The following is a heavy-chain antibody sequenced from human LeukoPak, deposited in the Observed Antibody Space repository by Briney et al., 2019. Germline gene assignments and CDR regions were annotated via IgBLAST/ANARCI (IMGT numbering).Heavy chain of an antibody. CDR1: GFNFSTYA. D-gene: IGHD2-2*02. J-gene: IGHJ3*01. CDR2: ITGGGGTT. CDR3: ATKAVPRPRLYDAFDF. V-gene: IGHV3-23*01. Sequence: GGSLRLSCAASGFNFSTYAMTWVRQVPGKGLQWVSSITGGGGTTDYAASVKGRFTISRDNSKNTLYLQLHSLRADDTAVYYCATKAVPRPRLYDAFDFWGQGTVVTVSS.